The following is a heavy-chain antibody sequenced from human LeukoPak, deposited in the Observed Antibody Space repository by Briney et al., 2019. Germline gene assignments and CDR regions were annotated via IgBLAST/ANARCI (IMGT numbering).Heavy chain of an antibody. CDR3: ARVGQLAFDY. J-gene: IGHJ4*02. D-gene: IGHD2-2*01. CDR1: GGSVSRSPYY. V-gene: IGHV4-39*07. Sequence: SETLSLTCTVSGGSVSRSPYYWGWIRQPPGKGLEWIGNIYYSGSTYYNPSLKSRVTISVDTSKNQFSLKLSSVTAADTAVYYCARVGQLAFDYWGQGTLVTVSS. CDR2: IYYSGST.